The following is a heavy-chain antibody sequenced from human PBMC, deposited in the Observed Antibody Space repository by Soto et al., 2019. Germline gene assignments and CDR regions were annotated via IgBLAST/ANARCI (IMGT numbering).Heavy chain of an antibody. CDR3: ARDINSGYYY. CDR1: GFSFSGYG. Sequence: PGGSLRLSCVASGFSFSGYGMHWVRQAPGKGLEWVALLSYDGRKELYADSVKGRFTISRDNSKNTLYLQMNSLRAEDTAVYYCARDINSGYYYWGQGTLVTVSS. V-gene: IGHV3-30*03. J-gene: IGHJ4*02. D-gene: IGHD5-12*01. CDR2: LSYDGRKE.